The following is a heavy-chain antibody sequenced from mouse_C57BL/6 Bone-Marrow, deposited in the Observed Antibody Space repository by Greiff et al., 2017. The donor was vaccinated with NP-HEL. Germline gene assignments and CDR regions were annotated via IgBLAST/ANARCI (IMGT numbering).Heavy chain of an antibody. CDR1: GFNIKDDY. D-gene: IGHD1-1*01. V-gene: IGHV14-4*01. J-gene: IGHJ2*01. CDR3: TRGGIYFDY. CDR2: IDPENGDT. Sequence: VHVKQSGAELVRPGASVKLSCTASGFNIKDDYMHWVKQRPEQGLEWIGWIDPENGDTEYASKFQGKATITADTSSNTAYLQLSSLTSEDTAVYYCTRGGIYFDYWGQGTTLTVSS.